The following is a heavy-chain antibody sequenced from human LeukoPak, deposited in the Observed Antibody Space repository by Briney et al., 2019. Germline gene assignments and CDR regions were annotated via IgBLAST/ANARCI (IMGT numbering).Heavy chain of an antibody. D-gene: IGHD2-21*01. Sequence: GGSLRLSCAASGFTFSSYWMHWARQAPGKGLVWVSRINSDGSSTSYADSVKGRFTISRDNAKNTLYLQMNSLRAEDTAVYYCARDPLVLDAFDIWGQGTMVTVSS. V-gene: IGHV3-74*01. CDR1: GFTFSSYW. CDR2: INSDGSST. CDR3: ARDPLVLDAFDI. J-gene: IGHJ3*02.